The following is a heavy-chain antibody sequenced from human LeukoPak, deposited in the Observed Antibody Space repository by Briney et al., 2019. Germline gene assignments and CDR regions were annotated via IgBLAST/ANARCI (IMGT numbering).Heavy chain of an antibody. D-gene: IGHD3-10*01. CDR2: IYYSGST. J-gene: IGHJ3*02. CDR3: ARGGSGISNAFDI. Sequence: PSDPLSLPCTVSGGSISSGGYYWSWIRQHPGKGLEWIGYIYYSGSTYYSPSLKSRVTISVDTSKNQFSLKLSSVTAADTAVYYWARGGSGISNAFDIWGQGTMVTVSS. CDR1: GGSISSGGYY. V-gene: IGHV4-31*03.